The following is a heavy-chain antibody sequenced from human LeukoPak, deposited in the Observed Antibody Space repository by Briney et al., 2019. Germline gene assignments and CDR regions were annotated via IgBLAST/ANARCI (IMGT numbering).Heavy chain of an antibody. CDR2: IYYSGST. CDR1: GGSISSGDYY. J-gene: IGHJ4*02. Sequence: SETLSLTCTVSGGSISSGDYYWSWIRQPPGKGLEWIGYIYYSGSTYYNPSLKSRVTISVDTSKNQFSLKLSSVTAADTAVYYCARLRMITGADYWGQGTLVTVSS. CDR3: ARLRMITGADY. D-gene: IGHD1-14*01. V-gene: IGHV4-30-4*01.